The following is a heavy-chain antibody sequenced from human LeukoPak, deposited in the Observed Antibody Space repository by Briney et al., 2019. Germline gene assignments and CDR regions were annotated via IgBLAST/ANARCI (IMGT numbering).Heavy chain of an antibody. J-gene: IGHJ4*02. CDR1: GFTFSSYT. CDR3: ARVWFGESYFDS. CDR2: ISYDGSNK. V-gene: IGHV3-30-3*01. D-gene: IGHD3-10*01. Sequence: PGGSLRLSCAASGFTFSSYTMHWVRQAPGKGLEWVAVISYDGSNKYYADSVKGRFTISRDNSKNTLYLQMNSLRAEDTAVYYCARVWFGESYFDSWGQGTLVTVSS.